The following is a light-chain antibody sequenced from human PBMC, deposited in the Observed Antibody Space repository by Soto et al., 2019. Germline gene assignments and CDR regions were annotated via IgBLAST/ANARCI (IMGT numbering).Light chain of an antibody. CDR1: QSVSST. CDR3: QQYDKWPRT. J-gene: IGKJ1*01. Sequence: EIVLTQSPCTLSFSPGERATLSCRASQSVSSTSLAWYQQKPGQAPRLLIYDASARATGTPARFSGGGSGAEYTLTISSLQSEDFAVYYCQQYDKWPRTFGQGTKVDIK. CDR2: DAS. V-gene: IGKV3-15*01.